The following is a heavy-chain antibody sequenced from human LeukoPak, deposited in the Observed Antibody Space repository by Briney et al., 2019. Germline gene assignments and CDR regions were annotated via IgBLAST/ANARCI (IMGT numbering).Heavy chain of an antibody. Sequence: PGGSLRLSCAASGFTFSSYWMSWVRQAPGKGLEWVANIKQDGSEKYYVDSVKGRFTISRDNAKNSLYLQMNSLRAEDTAVYYCARDRRGWGAPNPLDYWGQGTLVTVSS. CDR3: ARDRRGWGAPNPLDY. V-gene: IGHV3-7*01. CDR1: GFTFSSYW. D-gene: IGHD1-26*01. J-gene: IGHJ4*02. CDR2: IKQDGSEK.